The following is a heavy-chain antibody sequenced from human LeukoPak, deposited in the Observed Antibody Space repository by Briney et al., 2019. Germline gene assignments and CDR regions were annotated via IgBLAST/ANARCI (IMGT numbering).Heavy chain of an antibody. D-gene: IGHD3-10*01. Sequence: GGSLRLSCAASGFTFDDYAMHWVRQAPGEGLEWVSGISWNSGSIGYADSVKGRFTISRDNAKNSLYLQMNSLRAEDTALYYCAKDQSYYGSGSQSAFDIWGQGTMVTVSS. J-gene: IGHJ3*02. CDR1: GFTFDDYA. V-gene: IGHV3-9*01. CDR3: AKDQSYYGSGSQSAFDI. CDR2: ISWNSGSI.